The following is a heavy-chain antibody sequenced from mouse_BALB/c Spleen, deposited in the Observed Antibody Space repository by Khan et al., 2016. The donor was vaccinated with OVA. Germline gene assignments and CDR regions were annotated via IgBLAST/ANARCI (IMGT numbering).Heavy chain of an antibody. CDR2: IIPNNGGT. Sequence: VQLQQSGPELVKPGASVKISCKTSGYTFTEYTMHWVKQSHGKSLEWIGGIIPNNGGTNYNQKFMVKATLTVDKSSSTAYMELRSLTSEDSAGYYCARGAYYRYDGYFDVWGAGTTVTVSS. J-gene: IGHJ1*01. CDR3: ARGAYYRYDGYFDV. CDR1: GYTFTEYT. V-gene: IGHV1-18*01. D-gene: IGHD2-14*01.